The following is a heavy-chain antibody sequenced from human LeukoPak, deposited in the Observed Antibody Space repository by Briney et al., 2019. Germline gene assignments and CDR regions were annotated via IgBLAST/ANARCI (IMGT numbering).Heavy chain of an antibody. V-gene: IGHV3-48*03. Sequence: GGSLRLSCAASGFTFSSYEMNWVRQAPGKGLEWVSYISISDSIIYYADSVKGRFTISRDNAKNSLYLQMHSLRAEDTALYYCAREQWLAQKDYWGQGTLVTVSS. CDR2: ISISDSII. CDR1: GFTFSSYE. CDR3: AREQWLAQKDY. J-gene: IGHJ4*02. D-gene: IGHD6-19*01.